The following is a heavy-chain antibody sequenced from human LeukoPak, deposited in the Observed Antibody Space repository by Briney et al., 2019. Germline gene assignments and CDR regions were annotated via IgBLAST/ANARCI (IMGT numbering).Heavy chain of an antibody. J-gene: IGHJ4*02. Sequence: GGSLRLSRAASGFIFSNYGIHWVRQAPGKGLEWVAFIRYDGSNEYYADSVKGRFTISRDNSKNTLYMQMHSLRTEDTAVYYCAKDADRGWSYFDYWGQGTLVTVSS. V-gene: IGHV3-30*02. D-gene: IGHD6-19*01. CDR3: AKDADRGWSYFDY. CDR2: IRYDGSNE. CDR1: GFIFSNYG.